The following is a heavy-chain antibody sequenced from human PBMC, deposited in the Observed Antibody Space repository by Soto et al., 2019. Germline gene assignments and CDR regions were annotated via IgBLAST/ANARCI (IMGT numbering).Heavy chain of an antibody. D-gene: IGHD6-13*01. CDR3: ARSAIAAAGGGMDV. CDR2: INSDGSST. V-gene: IGHV3-74*01. CDR1: GFTFSSYW. Sequence: EVQLVESGGGLVQPGGSLRLSCAASGFTFSSYWMHWVRQAPGKGLVWVSRINSDGSSTSYADSVKGRFTISRDNAKNTLYLQMNSPRAEDTAVYYCARSAIAAAGGGMDVWGQGTTVTVSS. J-gene: IGHJ6*02.